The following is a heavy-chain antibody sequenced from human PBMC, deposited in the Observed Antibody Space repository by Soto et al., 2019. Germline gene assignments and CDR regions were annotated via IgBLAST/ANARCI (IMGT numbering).Heavy chain of an antibody. J-gene: IGHJ6*02. D-gene: IGHD4-17*01. CDR2: ISAYNGNT. V-gene: IGHV1-18*01. CDR3: ARGGVTVTTFKGYYYYGMDF. CDR1: GYTFTSYG. Sequence: ASVKVSCKASGYTFTSYGISWVRQAPGQGLEWMGWISAYNGNTNYAQKLQGRVTMTTDTSTSTAYMELRSLRSDDTAVYYCARGGVTVTTFKGYYYYGMDFWGQGTTVTVSS.